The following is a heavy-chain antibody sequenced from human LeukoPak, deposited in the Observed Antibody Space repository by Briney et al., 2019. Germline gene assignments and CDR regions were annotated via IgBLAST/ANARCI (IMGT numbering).Heavy chain of an antibody. J-gene: IGHJ6*03. CDR1: GFTFSSYG. CDR3: AKDFRVRGVSYYYYMDV. CDR2: ISGSGGST. D-gene: IGHD3-10*01. V-gene: IGHV3-23*01. Sequence: GGSLRLSCAASGFTFSSYGMSWVRQAPGKGLEWVSAISGSGGSTYYADSVKGRFTISRDNSKNTLYLQMNSLRAEDTAVYYCAKDFRVRGVSYYYYMDVWGKGTTVTIS.